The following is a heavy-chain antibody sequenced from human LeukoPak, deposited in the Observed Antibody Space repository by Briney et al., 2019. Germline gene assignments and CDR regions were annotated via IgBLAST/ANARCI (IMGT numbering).Heavy chain of an antibody. V-gene: IGHV4-59*01. J-gene: IGHJ4*02. D-gene: IGHD1-26*01. CDR2: IYYSGST. CDR1: GGSISSYY. Sequence: SETLSLTCTVSGGSISSYYWSWIRQPPGKGLEWIGYIYYSGSTNYNPSLKSRVTISVDTSKNQFSLKLSSVTAADTAVYYCARWVVGAYDSEEYYFDYWGQGTLVTVSS. CDR3: ARWVVGAYDSEEYYFDY.